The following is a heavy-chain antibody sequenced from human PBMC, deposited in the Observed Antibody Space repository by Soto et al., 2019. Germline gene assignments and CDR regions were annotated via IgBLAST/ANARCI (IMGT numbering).Heavy chain of an antibody. CDR2: INAGNGDT. CDR1: GFTFINYA. J-gene: IGHJ4*02. V-gene: IGHV1-3*05. Sequence: QVQLVQSGAEEKKPGASVKVSCKASGFTFINYAMHWVRQAPGQSLEWMGWINAGNGDTKYSQKFQGRVTITRDTXXSTAFMELSSLRSEDTAVYYCARDLDTSILYSFGYWGQGTLVTVSS. D-gene: IGHD5-18*01. CDR3: ARDLDTSILYSFGY.